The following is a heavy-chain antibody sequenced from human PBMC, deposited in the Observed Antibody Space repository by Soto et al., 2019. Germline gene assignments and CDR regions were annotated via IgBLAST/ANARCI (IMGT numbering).Heavy chain of an antibody. CDR3: ARDSVSTIGDFDN. V-gene: IGHV1-2*02. CDR2: INPNSGAT. J-gene: IGHJ4*02. D-gene: IGHD5-12*01. CDR1: GCSFTGYY. Sequence: QVQLVQSGAEMKKPGASVTVSCKASGCSFTGYYLHWVRQAPGQGLEWLGWINPNSGATNHAQKFQGRVTMTRDRSITTAYMDLNRLTSDDTAVYYCARDSVSTIGDFDNWGQGTLVTVSS.